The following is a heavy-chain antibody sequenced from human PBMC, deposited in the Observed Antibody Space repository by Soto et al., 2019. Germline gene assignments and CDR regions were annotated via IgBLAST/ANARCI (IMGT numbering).Heavy chain of an antibody. CDR3: ASLGSGGIAVVKQWAFDI. CDR2: IYYSGST. V-gene: IGHV4-59*01. Sequence: SETLSLTCTVSGGSISSYYWSWIRQPPGKGLEWIGYIYYSGSTNYNPSLKSRVTISVDTSKNQFSLKLSSVTAADTAVYYCASLGSGGIAVVKQWAFDIWGQGTMVTVSS. J-gene: IGHJ3*02. CDR1: GGSISSYY. D-gene: IGHD6-19*01.